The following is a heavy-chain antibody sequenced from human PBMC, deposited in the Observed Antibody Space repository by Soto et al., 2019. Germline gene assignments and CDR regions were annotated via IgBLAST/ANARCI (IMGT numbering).Heavy chain of an antibody. J-gene: IGHJ4*02. CDR3: ARGDYIWGSYRYVFDY. V-gene: IGHV3-74*01. CDR1: GFTFSSYW. Sequence: GGSLRLSCAASGFTFSSYWMHWVRQAPGKGLVWVSRINSDGSSTSYADSVKGRFTISRDNAKNTLYLQMNSLRAEDTAVYYCARGDYIWGSYRYVFDYWGQGTLVTVSS. D-gene: IGHD3-16*02. CDR2: INSDGSST.